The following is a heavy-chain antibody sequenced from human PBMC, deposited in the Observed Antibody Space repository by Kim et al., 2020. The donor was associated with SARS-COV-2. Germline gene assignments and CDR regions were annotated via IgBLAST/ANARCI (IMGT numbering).Heavy chain of an antibody. CDR3: ARGDHNYGSGSLDY. Sequence: GGSLRLSCAASGFIFNSYSMNWVRQAPGKGLEWVASINTVSSYMYYVDSVKGRFTISRDNAKNSLYLQLNSLRVEDTAVYYCARGDHNYGSGSLDYWGQGTLVTVSS. CDR1: GFIFNSYS. J-gene: IGHJ4*02. D-gene: IGHD3-10*01. CDR2: INTVSSYM. V-gene: IGHV3-21*06.